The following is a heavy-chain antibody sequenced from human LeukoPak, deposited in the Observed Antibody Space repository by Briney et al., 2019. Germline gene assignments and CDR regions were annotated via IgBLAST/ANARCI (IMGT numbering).Heavy chain of an antibody. CDR3: ARLGHSSGWYYFDY. D-gene: IGHD6-19*01. V-gene: IGHV3-30*04. CDR1: GVTFSSYA. Sequence: GGSLRLSCAASGVTFSSYAMHWVRQAPGKGLEWVAVISYDGSNKYYADSVKGRFTISRDNSKNTLYLQMNSLRAEDTVVYYCARLGHSSGWYYFDYWGQGTLVTVSS. J-gene: IGHJ4*02. CDR2: ISYDGSNK.